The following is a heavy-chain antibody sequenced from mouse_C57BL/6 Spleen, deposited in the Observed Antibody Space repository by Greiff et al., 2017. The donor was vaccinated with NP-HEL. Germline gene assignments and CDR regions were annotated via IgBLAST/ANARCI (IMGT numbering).Heavy chain of an antibody. V-gene: IGHV1-54*01. CDR3: ARGRIYCYGSSYGGYAMDY. CDR1: GYAFTNYL. D-gene: IGHD1-1*01. J-gene: IGHJ4*01. CDR2: INPGSGGT. Sequence: QVHVKQSGAELVRPGTSVKVSCKASGYAFTNYLIEWVKQRPGQGLEWIGVINPGSGGTNYNEKFKGKATLTADKSSSTAYMQLSSLTSEDSAVYFCARGRIYCYGSSYGGYAMDYWGQGTSVTVSS.